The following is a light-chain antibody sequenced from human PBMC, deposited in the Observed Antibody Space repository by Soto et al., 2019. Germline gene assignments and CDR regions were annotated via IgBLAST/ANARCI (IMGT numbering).Light chain of an antibody. CDR3: QQCGSSPWT. CDR2: GAS. CDR1: QGVSSSY. V-gene: IGKV3-20*01. J-gene: IGKJ1*01. Sequence: ESVLTQSPGTLSLAPRERATLSCIASQGVSSSYLAWYQQKPGQAPRLLIYGASTRATGIPDRFSGSGSGTDFSLTISRLEPEDFAVYYCQQCGSSPWTFGQGTKVDNK.